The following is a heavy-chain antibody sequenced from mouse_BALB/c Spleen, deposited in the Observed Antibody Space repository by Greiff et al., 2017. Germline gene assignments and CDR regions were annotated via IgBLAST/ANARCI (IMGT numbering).Heavy chain of an antibody. CDR3: ARFLIYDGYYYYAMDY. D-gene: IGHD2-3*01. Sequence: VQLQQSGPELVKPGASVKMSCKASGYTFTDYVISWVKQRTGQGLEWIGEIYPGSGSTYYNEKFKGKATLTADKSSSTAYMQLSSLTSEDSAVYFCARFLIYDGYYYYAMDYWGQGTSVTVSS. J-gene: IGHJ4*01. CDR1: GYTFTDYV. V-gene: IGHV1-77*01. CDR2: IYPGSGST.